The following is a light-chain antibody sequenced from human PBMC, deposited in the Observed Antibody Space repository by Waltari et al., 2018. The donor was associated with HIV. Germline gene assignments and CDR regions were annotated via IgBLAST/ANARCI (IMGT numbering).Light chain of an antibody. CDR1: NVLSTANTVNY. CDR3: QQYYSTPT. Sequence: DINLTQFPESLSLSLGERAAITCRTESNVLSTANTVNYFAWYQEMKRHPPRLPFYAGSRPASGVPARFSATGSRTDFTLTIDTLQADDVGSYFCQQYYSTPTFGRGTRL. J-gene: IGKJ5*01. V-gene: IGKV4-1*01. CDR2: AGS.